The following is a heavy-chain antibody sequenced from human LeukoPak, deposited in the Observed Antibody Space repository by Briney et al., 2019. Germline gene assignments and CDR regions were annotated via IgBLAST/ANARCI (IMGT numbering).Heavy chain of an antibody. J-gene: IGHJ6*04. V-gene: IGHV3-73*01. D-gene: IGHD3-10*01. Sequence: GGSLRLSCGASGFTFSGSAMHWVRQASGKGLEWVGRIRSKANSYATAYAASVKGRFTISRDDSKNTAYLQMNSLKTEDTAVYYCTRPGSGSYSLVYVWGKGTTVTVSS. CDR3: TRPGSGSYSLVYV. CDR1: GFTFSGSA. CDR2: IRSKANSYAT.